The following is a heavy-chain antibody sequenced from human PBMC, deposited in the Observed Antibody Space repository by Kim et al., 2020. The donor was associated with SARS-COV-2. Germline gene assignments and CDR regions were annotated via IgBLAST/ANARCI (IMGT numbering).Heavy chain of an antibody. V-gene: IGHV3-9*01. Sequence: GGSLRLSCAASGFTFDDYAMHWVRQAPGKGLEWVSGISWNSGSIGYADSVKGRFTISRDNAKNSLYLQMNSLRAEDTALYYCAKDGDSSSSHYFDYWGQG. J-gene: IGHJ4*02. CDR2: ISWNSGSI. D-gene: IGHD6-6*01. CDR1: GFTFDDYA. CDR3: AKDGDSSSSHYFDY.